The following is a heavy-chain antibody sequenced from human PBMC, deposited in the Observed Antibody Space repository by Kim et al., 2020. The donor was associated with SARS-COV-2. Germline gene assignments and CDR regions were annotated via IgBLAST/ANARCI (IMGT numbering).Heavy chain of an antibody. CDR2: ISCGGSTT. CDR3: AKEDLTTVHRESHYYCYG. Sequence: GGSLRLSCAASGFTLSSYAMHWVRQAPGKGLEWVSGISCGGSTTNYADSVKGRFAISRDNSKNSLYLQMSSLRAEDTALYYCAKEDLTTVHRESHYYCYG. V-gene: IGHV3-23*01. J-gene: IGHJ6*01. CDR1: GFTLSSYA. D-gene: IGHD4-17*01.